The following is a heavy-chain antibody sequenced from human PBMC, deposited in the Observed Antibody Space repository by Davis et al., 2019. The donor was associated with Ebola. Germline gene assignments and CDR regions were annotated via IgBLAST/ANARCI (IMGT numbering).Heavy chain of an antibody. D-gene: IGHD6-19*01. Sequence: GESLKISCAASGFTFSSYWMRWVRQAPGKGLVWVSRINSDGSSTSYADSVKGRFTISRDNAKNTLYLQMNSLRAEDTAVYYCALTVAFGYFDYWGQGTLVTVSS. V-gene: IGHV3-74*01. J-gene: IGHJ4*02. CDR3: ALTVAFGYFDY. CDR2: INSDGSST. CDR1: GFTFSSYW.